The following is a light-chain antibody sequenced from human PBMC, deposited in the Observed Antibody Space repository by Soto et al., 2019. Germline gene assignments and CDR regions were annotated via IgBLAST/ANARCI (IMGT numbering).Light chain of an antibody. V-gene: IGKV2-28*01. CDR2: LGF. Sequence: DIVIAQSPLSLPVTPGDPASISCRSSQSLLHSNGYNYLHWYLQKPGQSPQLLIYLGFNRASGVPDRFSGSGSGTDFTLTISSLQPEDFATYYCQKANSFPWKFGQGTKVDIK. CDR3: QKANSFPWK. J-gene: IGKJ1*01. CDR1: QSLLHSNGYNY.